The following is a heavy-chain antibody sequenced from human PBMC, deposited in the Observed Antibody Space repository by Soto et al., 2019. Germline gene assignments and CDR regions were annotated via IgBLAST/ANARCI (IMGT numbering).Heavy chain of an antibody. CDR1: GGSFSGYY. D-gene: IGHD3-9*01. J-gene: IGHJ2*01. V-gene: IGHV4-34*01. CDR3: ARESHDILTGPPWVWYFDL. Sequence: QVQLQQWGAGPLRPLETLSLPCGVSGGSFSGYYWAWIRQSPGKGLEWIGEINDRGSINYNPSLKSRVSISVDTSKNHYSLHLRSVTAADTAVYYCARESHDILTGPPWVWYFDLWGRGTLVTVSS. CDR2: INDRGSI.